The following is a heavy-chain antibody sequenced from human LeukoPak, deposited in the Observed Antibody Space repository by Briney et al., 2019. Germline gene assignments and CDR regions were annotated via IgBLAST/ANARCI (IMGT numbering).Heavy chain of an antibody. J-gene: IGHJ2*01. V-gene: IGHV4-59*08. CDR1: GGSIVSYY. Sequence: PSETLSLTCTVSGGSIVSYYWSWIRQPPGKGLEWNGYIYYTGSTNYNPSLKSRVTISVDTSKNQFSLKLSSVTAADTAVYYCARYLAAGYFDLWGRGTLVTVSS. D-gene: IGHD6-25*01. CDR2: IYYTGST. CDR3: ARYLAAGYFDL.